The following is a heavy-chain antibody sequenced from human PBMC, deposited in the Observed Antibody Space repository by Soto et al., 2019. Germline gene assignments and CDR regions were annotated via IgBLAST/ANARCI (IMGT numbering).Heavy chain of an antibody. D-gene: IGHD6-19*01. CDR2: ISAYNGNT. CDR1: GYTFTSYG. V-gene: IGHV1-18*01. CDR3: ASFGVGSGWYDFDY. Sequence: QVQLVQSGAEVKKPGASVKVSCKASGYTFTSYGISWVRQAPGQGLEWMGWISAYNGNTNYAQKLQGRVTMTTDTSRRTAYMERRSLGSDDTAVYYCASFGVGSGWYDFDYWGQGTLVTVSS. J-gene: IGHJ4*02.